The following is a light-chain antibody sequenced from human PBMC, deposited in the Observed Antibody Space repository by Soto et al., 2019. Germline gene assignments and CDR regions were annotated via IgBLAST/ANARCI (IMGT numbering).Light chain of an antibody. CDR3: QKYGSSPAT. Sequence: EIVLTQSPATLSMSPGERASLFCRASQSVNNNFLAWYQQRPGQAPRLLVFGASSRAAGIPERFSGSGSGTDFALTVSRLEPEDFAVYYCQKYGSSPATFGQGTKVDI. CDR1: QSVNNNF. V-gene: IGKV3-20*01. CDR2: GAS. J-gene: IGKJ1*01.